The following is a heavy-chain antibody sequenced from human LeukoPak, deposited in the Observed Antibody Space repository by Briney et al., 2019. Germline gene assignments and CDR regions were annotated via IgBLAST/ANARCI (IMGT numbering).Heavy chain of an antibody. CDR3: ARGGNSWDTGYYFDY. Sequence: SETLSLTCTVSGVSINNFYWSWIRQPTGRGLEYIGYIYYTGSSDYNASINSRITISLVTSKNQFSLKLTSVTAADTAVYYCARGGNSWDTGYYFDYWGQGTLVTVSS. D-gene: IGHD6-13*01. J-gene: IGHJ4*02. CDR2: IYYTGSS. V-gene: IGHV4-59*01. CDR1: GVSINNFY.